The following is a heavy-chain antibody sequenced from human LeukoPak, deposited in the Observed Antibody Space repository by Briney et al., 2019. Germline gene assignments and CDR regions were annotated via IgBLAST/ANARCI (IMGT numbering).Heavy chain of an antibody. V-gene: IGHV4-38-2*01. CDR2: IYESGNT. Sequence: SETLSLTCSVSGYSISSGHYWGWIRQPPGKGLEWIGTIYESGNTYYNPSLKSRDTISVDTSKNQLYLKESSVVTAVYYCARLEDVVLMMFESWGQETLVTVSS. D-gene: IGHD2-8*01. CDR3: ARLEDVVLMMFES. CDR1: GYSISSGHY. J-gene: IGHJ4*02.